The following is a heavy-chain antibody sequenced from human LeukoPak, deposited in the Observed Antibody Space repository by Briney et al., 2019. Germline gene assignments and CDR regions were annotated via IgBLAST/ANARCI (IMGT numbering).Heavy chain of an antibody. CDR2: INHSGST. V-gene: IGHV4-34*01. D-gene: IGHD3-10*01. CDR1: GGSFSGYY. CDR3: ARRVCGSSFDY. J-gene: IGHJ4*02. Sequence: SETLSLTCAVYGGSFSGYYWSWIRQPPGKGLEWIGEINHSGSTNYNPSLKSRVAISVDTSKNQFSLKLSSVTAADTAVYYCARRVCGSSFDYWGQGTLVTVSS.